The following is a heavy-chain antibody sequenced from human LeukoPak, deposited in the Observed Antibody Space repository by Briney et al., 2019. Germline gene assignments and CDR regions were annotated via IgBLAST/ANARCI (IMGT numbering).Heavy chain of an antibody. J-gene: IGHJ4*02. V-gene: IGHV3-33*01. CDR3: ARDLSYWGLDFDY. CDR1: GFTLRPYG. CDR2: IQNDGSKK. Sequence: PGRSLTLSCVASGFTLRPYGLHGVGRAPGRGLDGVAGIQNDGSKKYYADSVKGRFTISREDSKNTLYLQMNSLRADDTALYYCARDLSYWGLDFDYWGQGTLVTVSS. D-gene: IGHD7-27*01.